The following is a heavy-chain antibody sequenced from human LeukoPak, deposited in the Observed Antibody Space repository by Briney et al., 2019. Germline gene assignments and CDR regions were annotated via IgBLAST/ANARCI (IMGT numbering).Heavy chain of an antibody. CDR1: GFTFSNAW. D-gene: IGHD6-25*01. CDR2: IKSKTDGGTT. CDR3: TTDFTFFWGAAAKIDY. V-gene: IGHV3-15*01. J-gene: IGHJ4*02. Sequence: SGGSLRLSCAASGFTFSNAWMSWVRQAPGKGLEWVGRIKSKTDGGTTDYAAPVKGRFTISRDDSKNTLYLQMNSLKTEDTAVYYCTTDFTFFWGAAAKIDYWGQGTLVTVSS.